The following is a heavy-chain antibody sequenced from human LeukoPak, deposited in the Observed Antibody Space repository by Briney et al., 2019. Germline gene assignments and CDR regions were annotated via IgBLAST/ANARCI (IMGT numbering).Heavy chain of an antibody. CDR2: IRYDGSNK. V-gene: IGHV3-30*02. CDR1: GFTFSSYG. J-gene: IGHJ3*02. D-gene: IGHD3-10*01. CDR3: AKDEARFGEMSAFDI. Sequence: PGGSLRLSCAASGFTFSSYGMHWVRQAPGKGLKWVAFIRYDGSNKYYADSVKGRFTISRDNSKNTLYLQMNSLRAEDTAVYYCAKDEARFGEMSAFDIWGQGTMVTVSS.